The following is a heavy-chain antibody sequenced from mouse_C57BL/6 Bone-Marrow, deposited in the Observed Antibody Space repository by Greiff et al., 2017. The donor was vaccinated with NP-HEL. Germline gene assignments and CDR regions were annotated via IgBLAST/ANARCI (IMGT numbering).Heavy chain of an antibody. V-gene: IGHV1-26*01. J-gene: IGHJ4*01. CDR3: ARYDAMDY. Sequence: VQLQQSGPELVKPGASVKISCKASGYTFTDYYMNWVKQSHGKSLEWIGDINPTNGGTSSNQKLKGKATLTVDKSSSTAYMELRSLTSEYSAVYYCARYDAMDYWGQGTSVTVSS. CDR1: GYTFTDYY. CDR2: INPTNGGT.